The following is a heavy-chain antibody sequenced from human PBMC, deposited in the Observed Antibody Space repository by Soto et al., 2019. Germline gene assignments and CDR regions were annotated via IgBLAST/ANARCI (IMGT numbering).Heavy chain of an antibody. D-gene: IGHD3-22*01. CDR2: IVVGSGNT. CDR3: ARDDRYYYDSSGYYVSGWFDP. V-gene: IGHV1-58*02. CDR1: GFTFTISA. Sequence: ASVKVSCKASGFTFTISAMQWVLQARGQRLEWIGWIVVGSGNTNYAQKFQERVTITRDMSTSTAYMELSSLRSEDTAVYYCARDDRYYYDSSGYYVSGWFDPWGQGTLVTVSS. J-gene: IGHJ5*02.